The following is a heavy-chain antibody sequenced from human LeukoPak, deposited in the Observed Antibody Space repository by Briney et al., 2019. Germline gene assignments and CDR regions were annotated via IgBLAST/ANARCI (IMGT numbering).Heavy chain of an antibody. CDR1: GFTFSSYW. D-gene: IGHD7-27*01. V-gene: IGHV3-7*01. Sequence: QPGGSLRLSCAASGFTFSSYWMSWVRQAPGKGLEWVAIIKQDGSEKYYVDSVKGRLTISRDNAKNSLYLQMNSLRAEDTALYYCARVGLGRLFDYWGQGTLVTVSS. CDR2: IKQDGSEK. J-gene: IGHJ4*02. CDR3: ARVGLGRLFDY.